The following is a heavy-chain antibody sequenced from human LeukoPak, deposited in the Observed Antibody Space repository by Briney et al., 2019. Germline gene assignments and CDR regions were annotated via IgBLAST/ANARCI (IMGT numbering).Heavy chain of an antibody. D-gene: IGHD1-26*01. CDR1: GFTFSSYSMN. CDR3: AREAHRGGGFDS. J-gene: IGHJ4*02. V-gene: IGHV4-59*04. Sequence: NPGGSLRLSCAASGFTFSSYSMNWVRQPPGKGLEWIGNIYYTWNTYYNPSLKSRVTISVDTSKNQFSLTLSSMTAADTALYYCAREAHRGGGFDSWGQGTLVTVSS. CDR2: IYYTWNT.